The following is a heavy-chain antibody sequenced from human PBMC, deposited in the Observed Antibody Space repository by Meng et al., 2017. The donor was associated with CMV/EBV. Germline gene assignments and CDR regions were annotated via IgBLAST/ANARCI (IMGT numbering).Heavy chain of an antibody. CDR3: ARDGEYQLLSPWYFQH. Sequence: LRLSCTVSGGSISSGDYYWSWIRQPPGKGLEWIGYIYYSGGTYYNPSLKSRVTISVDTSKNQFSLKLSSVTAADTAVYYCARDGEYQLLSPWYFQHWGQGTLVTVSS. CDR1: GGSISSGDYY. CDR2: IYYSGGT. V-gene: IGHV4-30-4*08. J-gene: IGHJ1*01. D-gene: IGHD2-2*01.